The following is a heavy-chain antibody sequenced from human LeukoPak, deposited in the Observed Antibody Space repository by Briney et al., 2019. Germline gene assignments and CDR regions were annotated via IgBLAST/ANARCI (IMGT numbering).Heavy chain of an antibody. D-gene: IGHD1-1*01. CDR3: AKHTAGTKALDY. V-gene: IGHV3-23*01. CDR2: ISGSGSST. CDR1: GFTFSSYA. Sequence: GGSLRLSCAASGFTFSSYAMSWVRQAPGKGLEWVSAISGSGSSTFYADSVKGRFTISRDNSKNTLYLQMNSLRAEDTAVYYCAKHTAGTKALDYWGQGTLVTVSS. J-gene: IGHJ4*02.